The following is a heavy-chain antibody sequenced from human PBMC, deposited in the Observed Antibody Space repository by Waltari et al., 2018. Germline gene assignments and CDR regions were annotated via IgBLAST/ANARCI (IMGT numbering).Heavy chain of an antibody. CDR1: GGSFSGYY. Sequence: QVQLQQWGAGLLKPSETLSLTCAVYGGSFSGYYWSWFRQPPGKGLEWIGEINNSGSTNYNPSLKSRVTISVDTSKNQFSLKLSSVTAADTAVYYCARVPPKGRFLEWLYPTGAFDIWGQGTMVTVSS. CDR3: ARVPPKGRFLEWLYPTGAFDI. D-gene: IGHD3-3*01. J-gene: IGHJ3*02. CDR2: INNSGST. V-gene: IGHV4-34*01.